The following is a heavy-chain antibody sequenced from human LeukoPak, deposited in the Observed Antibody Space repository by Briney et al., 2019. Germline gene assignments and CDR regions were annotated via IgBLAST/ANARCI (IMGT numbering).Heavy chain of an antibody. CDR2: IYYSGST. CDR1: GGSFSSNSYH. J-gene: IGHJ4*02. V-gene: IGHV4-39*07. Sequence: KPSETLSLTCTVSGGSFSSNSYHWGWIRQPPGKGLEWIGSIYYSGSTYYNPSLKSRVTILMDTLKNQFSLKLTSVTAADTAVYYCARAMIRGVLTYWGQGTLVTVSS. CDR3: ARAMIRGVLTY. D-gene: IGHD3-10*01.